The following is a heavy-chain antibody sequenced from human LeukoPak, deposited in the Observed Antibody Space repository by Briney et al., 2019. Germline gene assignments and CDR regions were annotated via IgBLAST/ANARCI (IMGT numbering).Heavy chain of an antibody. CDR3: AKDPGYGSGSYLDY. J-gene: IGHJ4*02. CDR1: GFTFSSYG. Sequence: GESLRLSCAASGFTFSSYGMHWVRQTPGKGLEWVAVISYDGSNKYYADSVKGRFTISRDNSKNTLYLQMNSLRAEDTAVYYCAKDPGYGSGSYLDYWGQGTLVTVSS. V-gene: IGHV3-30*18. D-gene: IGHD3-10*01. CDR2: ISYDGSNK.